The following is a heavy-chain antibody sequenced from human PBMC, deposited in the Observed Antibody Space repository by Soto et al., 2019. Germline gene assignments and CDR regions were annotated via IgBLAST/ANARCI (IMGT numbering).Heavy chain of an antibody. D-gene: IGHD1-26*01. J-gene: IGHJ3*02. CDR3: AREGLVGATPNAFDI. CDR2: IYYSGST. CDR1: GGSVSSGSYY. V-gene: IGHV4-61*01. Sequence: SETLSLTCTVSGGSVSSGSYYWSWIRQPPGKGLEWIGYIYYSGSTNYNPSLKSRVTISVDTSKNQFSLKLSSVTAADTAVYYCAREGLVGATPNAFDIWGQGTMVTVS.